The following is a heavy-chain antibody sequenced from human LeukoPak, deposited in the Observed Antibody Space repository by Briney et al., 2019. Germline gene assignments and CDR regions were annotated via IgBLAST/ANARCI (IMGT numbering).Heavy chain of an antibody. CDR2: IYYSGST. CDR3: ALQGVPAATNWFDP. V-gene: IGHV4-39*01. Sequence: SETLSLTCTVSGGSISSSRYYWGWIRQPPGKGLEWIGTIYYSGSTYYNPSLKSRVTISVDTSKNQFSLKLSSVTAADTAVYYCALQGVPAATNWFDPWGQGTLVTVSS. J-gene: IGHJ5*02. CDR1: GGSISSSRYY. D-gene: IGHD2-2*01.